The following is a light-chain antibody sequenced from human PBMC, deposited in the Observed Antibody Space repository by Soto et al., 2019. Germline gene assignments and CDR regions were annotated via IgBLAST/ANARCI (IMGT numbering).Light chain of an antibody. CDR3: QHYNNWPPWT. V-gene: IGKV3-15*01. CDR1: QSINTN. CDR2: GAS. J-gene: IGKJ1*01. Sequence: EIVMTQSPATLSVSPGQRATLSCRASQSINTNLAWYQQKPGQAPRLLIYGASTRATGIPVRFSGSGSGTEFTLTISRLQSEVFAVYYCQHYNNWPPWTFGQGTKVDIK.